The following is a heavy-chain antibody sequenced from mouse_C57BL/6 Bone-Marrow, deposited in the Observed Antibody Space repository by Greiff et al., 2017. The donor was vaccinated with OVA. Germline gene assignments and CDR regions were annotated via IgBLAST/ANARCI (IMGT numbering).Heavy chain of an antibody. CDR1: GFSFNTYA. V-gene: IGHV10-1*01. J-gene: IGHJ2*01. D-gene: IGHD1-1*01. CDR3: VKDYGSSYGYFDY. CDR2: IRSKSNNYAT. Sequence: QRVESGGGLVQPKGSLKLSCAASGFSFNTYAMNWVRQAPGKGLEWVARIRSKSNNYATYYADSVKDRFTISRDDSESMLYLQMNNLKTEDTAMYYCVKDYGSSYGYFDYWGQGTTLTVSS.